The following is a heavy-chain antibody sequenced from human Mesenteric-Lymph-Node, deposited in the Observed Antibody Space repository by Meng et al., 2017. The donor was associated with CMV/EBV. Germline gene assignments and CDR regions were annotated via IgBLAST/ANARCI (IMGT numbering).Heavy chain of an antibody. CDR3: ARVGDYTYGMDV. J-gene: IGHJ6*02. CDR2: IIPIAGVA. Sequence: SVKVSCKASGGTFSSYTISWVRQAPGQGLEWMGKIIPIAGVANYAQKFQGRVTISADKSTSTAYMELSSLRSEDTAVYYCARVGDYTYGMDVWGQGTTVTVSS. V-gene: IGHV1-69*02. CDR1: GGTFSSYT.